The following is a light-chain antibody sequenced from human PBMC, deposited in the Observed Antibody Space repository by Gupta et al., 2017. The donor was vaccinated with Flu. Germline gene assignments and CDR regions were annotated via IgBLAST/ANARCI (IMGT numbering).Light chain of an antibody. V-gene: IGKV2-28*01. CDR1: QSLLHSNGDHY. CDR2: LGS. J-gene: IGKJ3*01. CDR3: MQALQTPLFT. Sequence: DIVMTTSALFLPVTLGEPACISCRSSQSLLHSNGDHYLDWYLQKPGQSPQLLIYLGSNRASGVPDRFSGSGSGTDFTLKISRVEAEDVGVYYCMQALQTPLFTFGPGTKVDIK.